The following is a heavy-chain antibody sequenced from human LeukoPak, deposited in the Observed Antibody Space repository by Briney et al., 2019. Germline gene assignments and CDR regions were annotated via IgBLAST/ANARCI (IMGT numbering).Heavy chain of an antibody. J-gene: IGHJ4*02. CDR1: GGSISTYY. CDR3: ARLEWELNFDY. Sequence: SGTLSLTCTVSGGSISTYYWNWIRQSPGKGLEWIGNIYYSGSTNYNPSLKSRVTISVDTSKNQFSLKLSSVTAADTAVYYCARLEWELNFDYWGQGTLVTVSS. V-gene: IGHV4-59*08. CDR2: IYYSGST. D-gene: IGHD1-26*01.